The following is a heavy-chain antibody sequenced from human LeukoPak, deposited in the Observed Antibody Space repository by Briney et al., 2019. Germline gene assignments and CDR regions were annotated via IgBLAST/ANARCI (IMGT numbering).Heavy chain of an antibody. D-gene: IGHD5-24*01. V-gene: IGHV3-30-3*01. CDR3: ARGPVEMATNPGNCYYGMDV. Sequence: GGSLRLSCAASGFTFSSYAMHWVRQAPGKGLEWVAVISYDGSNKYYADSVKGRFTISRDNSKNTLYLQMNSLRAEDTAVYYCARGPVEMATNPGNCYYGMDVWGQGTTVTVSS. CDR2: ISYDGSNK. J-gene: IGHJ6*02. CDR1: GFTFSSYA.